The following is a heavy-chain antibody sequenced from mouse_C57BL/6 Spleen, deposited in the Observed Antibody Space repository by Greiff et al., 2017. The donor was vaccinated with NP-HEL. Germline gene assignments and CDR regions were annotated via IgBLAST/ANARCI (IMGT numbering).Heavy chain of an antibody. CDR1: GYTFTSYW. D-gene: IGHD2-4*01. CDR2: IHPNSGST. CDR3: ARWYYDLYAMDY. V-gene: IGHV1-64*01. Sequence: QVQLQQPGAELVKPGASVKLSCKASGYTFTSYWMHWVKQRPGQGLEWIGMIHPNSGSTNYNEKFKSKATLTVDKSSSTAYMQLSSLTSEDSAVYYCARWYYDLYAMDYWGQGTSVTVSS. J-gene: IGHJ4*01.